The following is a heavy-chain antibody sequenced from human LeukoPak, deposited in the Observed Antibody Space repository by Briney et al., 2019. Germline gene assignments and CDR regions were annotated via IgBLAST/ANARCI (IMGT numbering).Heavy chain of an antibody. CDR2: FDPEDGET. CDR1: GYTLTELS. J-gene: IGHJ4*02. D-gene: IGHD6-19*01. Sequence: ASVKVSCKVSGYTLTELSMHWVRQAPGKGLEWMGGFDPEDGETIYAQKFQSRVTMTEDTSTDTAYMELSSLRSEDTAVYYCATADSGWYMFGYWGQGTLVTVSS. V-gene: IGHV1-24*01. CDR3: ATADSGWYMFGY.